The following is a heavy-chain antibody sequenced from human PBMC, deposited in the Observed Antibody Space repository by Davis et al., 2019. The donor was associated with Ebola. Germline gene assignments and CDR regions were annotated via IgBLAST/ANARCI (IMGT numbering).Heavy chain of an antibody. V-gene: IGHV3-30*03. J-gene: IGHJ5*02. CDR3: ARDRWDNWFDP. CDR1: GFTFSSYG. D-gene: IGHD1-26*01. Sequence: GGPLRLSCAASGFTFSSYGMHWVRHAPGKGLAWVAVISYDGSNKYYADSVKGRFTISRDNSKNTLYLQMNSLRAEDTAVYYCARDRWDNWFDPWGQGTLVTVSS. CDR2: ISYDGSNK.